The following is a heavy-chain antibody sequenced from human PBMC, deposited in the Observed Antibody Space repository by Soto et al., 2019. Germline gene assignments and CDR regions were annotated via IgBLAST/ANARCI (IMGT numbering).Heavy chain of an antibody. CDR1: GFTFSSYS. Sequence: GGSLRLSCAASGFTFSSYSMNWVRQAPGKGLEWVSYISSSSSTIYYADSVKGRFTISRDNAKNSLYLQMNSLRAEDTAVYYCARGNGSGSTIDYYYYYYMDVWGKGTTVTVSS. CDR3: ARGNGSGSTIDYYYYYYMDV. J-gene: IGHJ6*03. CDR2: ISSSSSTI. V-gene: IGHV3-48*01. D-gene: IGHD3-10*01.